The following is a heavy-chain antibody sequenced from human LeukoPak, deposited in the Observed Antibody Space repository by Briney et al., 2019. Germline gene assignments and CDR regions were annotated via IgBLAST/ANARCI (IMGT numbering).Heavy chain of an antibody. V-gene: IGHV4-59*01. J-gene: IGHJ4*02. CDR3: ARETDPLSIAAPYFDY. CDR1: GGSISSYY. D-gene: IGHD6-6*01. CDR2: IYYSGST. Sequence: RTSETLSLTCTVSGGSISSYYWSWIRQPPGKGLEWIGYIYYSGSTNYNPSLKSRVTISVDTSKNQFSLKLSSVTAADTAVYYCARETDPLSIAAPYFDYWSQGTLVTVSS.